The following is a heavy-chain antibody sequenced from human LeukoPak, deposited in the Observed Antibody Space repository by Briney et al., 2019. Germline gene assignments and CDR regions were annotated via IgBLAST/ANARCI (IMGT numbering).Heavy chain of an antibody. V-gene: IGHV3-30*04. Sequence: GGSLRLSCAASGFTFSSYAMHWVRQAPGKGLEWGAVISYDGSNKYYADSVKGRFTISRDNAKNSLYLQMNSLRAEDTAVYYCARGPALITIFGVVISKLDYYYMDVWGKGTTVTVSS. J-gene: IGHJ6*03. D-gene: IGHD3-3*01. CDR1: GFTFSSYA. CDR2: ISYDGSNK. CDR3: ARGPALITIFGVVISKLDYYYMDV.